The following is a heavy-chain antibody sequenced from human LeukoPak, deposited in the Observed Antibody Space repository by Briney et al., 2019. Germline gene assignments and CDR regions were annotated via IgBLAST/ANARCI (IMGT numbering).Heavy chain of an antibody. Sequence: SETLSLTCTVSGGSISSYYWSWIRQPPGKGLEWIGYIYYSGSTNYNPSLKSRVTISVDTSKNQFSLKLSSVTAADTAVYYCARHPPRTTALDAAGTDYWGQGTLVTVSS. CDR1: GGSISSYY. J-gene: IGHJ4*02. V-gene: IGHV4-59*01. CDR2: IYYSGST. D-gene: IGHD1-1*01. CDR3: ARHPPRTTALDAAGTDY.